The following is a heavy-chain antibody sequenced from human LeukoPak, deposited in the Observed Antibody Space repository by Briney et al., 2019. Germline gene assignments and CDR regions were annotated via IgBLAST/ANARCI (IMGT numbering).Heavy chain of an antibody. Sequence: GGSLRLSCAASGFTVSSNYVSWVRQAPGKGLEWVSVIYSGASTYYADSVKGQFTISRDNPKNTLYLQMNSLRAEDTAVYYCAREGGGRYYDSSEEIYGMDVWGQGTTVTVSS. CDR3: AREGGGRYYDSSEEIYGMDV. V-gene: IGHV3-53*01. CDR2: IYSGAST. D-gene: IGHD3-22*01. J-gene: IGHJ6*02. CDR1: GFTVSSNY.